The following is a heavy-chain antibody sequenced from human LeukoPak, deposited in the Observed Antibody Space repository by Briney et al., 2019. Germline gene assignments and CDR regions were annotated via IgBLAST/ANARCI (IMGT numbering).Heavy chain of an antibody. D-gene: IGHD1-26*01. CDR1: GFTFSSAW. J-gene: IGHJ4*02. CDR3: VRDRVGPDY. V-gene: IGHV3-74*03. CDR2: ITDDATT. Sequence: GGSLRLSCAASGFTFSSAWMHWVRQAPGTGLVWVSRITDDATTTYADSVRGRFTISRDNAKNILYLQINSLRAEDTAVYYCVRDRVGPDYWGQGTLVTVSS.